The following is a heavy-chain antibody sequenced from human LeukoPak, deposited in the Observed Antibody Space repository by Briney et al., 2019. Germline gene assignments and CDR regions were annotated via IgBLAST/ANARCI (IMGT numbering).Heavy chain of an antibody. CDR3: ARHQVGTRILIDY. CDR1: GGSISSGRYY. D-gene: IGHD1-26*01. J-gene: IGHJ4*02. CDR2: IETSGST. Sequence: SQTLSLTCTVSGGSISSGRYYWSWIRQPTGKGLEWIGRIETSGSTKYNPSLNSRVTISVDTSKNQFSLKLSSVTAADTAVYYCARHQVGTRILIDYWGQGTLVTVSS. V-gene: IGHV4-61*02.